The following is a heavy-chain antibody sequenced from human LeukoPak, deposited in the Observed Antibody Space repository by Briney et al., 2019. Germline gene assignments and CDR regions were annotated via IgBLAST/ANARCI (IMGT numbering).Heavy chain of an antibody. CDR1: GFTFSSYA. CDR3: AKDREGLSSGYDLEYFDY. CDR2: VSGGGGTT. D-gene: IGHD5-12*01. V-gene: IGHV3-23*01. J-gene: IGHJ4*02. Sequence: GGSLRLSCAASGFTFSSYAMNWVRQAPGKGLEWVSAVSGGGGTTYYADSVKGRFTISRDNSKNTLFLQMNSLRAEDTAVYYCAKDREGLSSGYDLEYFDYWGQGTLVTVSS.